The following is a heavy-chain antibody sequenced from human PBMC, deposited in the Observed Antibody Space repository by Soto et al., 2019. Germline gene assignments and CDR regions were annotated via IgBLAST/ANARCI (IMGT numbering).Heavy chain of an antibody. D-gene: IGHD3-10*01. CDR1: GFTFSSYA. CDR3: AKTPCGITMVRGVSGSGSDY. V-gene: IGHV3-23*01. J-gene: IGHJ4*02. Sequence: EVQLLESGGGLVQPGGSLRLSCAASGFTFSSYAMSWVRQAPGKGLEWVSAISGSGGSTYYADSVKGRFTISRDNSKNTLYLQMNSLRAEDTAVYYCAKTPCGITMVRGVSGSGSDYWGQGTLVTVSS. CDR2: ISGSGGST.